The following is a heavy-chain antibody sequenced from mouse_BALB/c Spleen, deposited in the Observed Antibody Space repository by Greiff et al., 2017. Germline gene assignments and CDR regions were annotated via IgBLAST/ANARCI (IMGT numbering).Heavy chain of an antibody. D-gene: IGHD1-2*01. J-gene: IGHJ3*01. CDR2: IDPSDSYT. CDR1: GYTFTSYW. V-gene: IGHV1-69*02. Sequence: QVQLQQSGAELVKPGASVKLSCKASGYTFTSYWMHWVKQRPGQGLEWIGEIDPSDSYTNYNQKFKGKATLTVDKSSSTAYMQLSSLTSEDSAVYYCARGYGAYWGQGTLVTVSA. CDR3: ARGYGAY.